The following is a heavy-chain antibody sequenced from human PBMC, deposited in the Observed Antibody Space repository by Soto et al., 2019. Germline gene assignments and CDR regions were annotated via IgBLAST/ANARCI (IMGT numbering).Heavy chain of an antibody. CDR1: GFIFSSYA. D-gene: IGHD3-10*01. Sequence: QVQLLEFGGGVVQPGRSLRLSCAASGFIFSSYAMHWVRQAPGKGLEWVAVISHGGNEKYYADSVEGRFTISRDNSKNMVYLQMNGLRPEATAVYYCAKVSSDRGYYYFAMDVWGQGTTVTVSS. CDR2: ISHGGNEK. CDR3: AKVSSDRGYYYFAMDV. V-gene: IGHV3-30*18. J-gene: IGHJ6*02.